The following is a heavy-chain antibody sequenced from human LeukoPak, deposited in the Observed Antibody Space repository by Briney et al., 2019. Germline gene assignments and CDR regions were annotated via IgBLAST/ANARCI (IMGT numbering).Heavy chain of an antibody. D-gene: IGHD2-21*02. CDR2: IYYSGST. J-gene: IGHJ6*02. CDR3: ARAAVVVTAHESYGMDV. V-gene: IGHV4-39*07. Sequence: SETLSLTCTVSGGSISSSSYYWGWIRQPPGKGLEWIGSIYYSGSTYYNPSLKSRVTISVDTSKNQFSLKLGSVTAADTAVYYCARAAVVVTAHESYGMDVWGQGTTVTVSS. CDR1: GGSISSSSYY.